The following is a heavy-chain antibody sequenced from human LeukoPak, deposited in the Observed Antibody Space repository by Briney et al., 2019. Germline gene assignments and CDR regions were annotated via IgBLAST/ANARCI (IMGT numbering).Heavy chain of an antibody. D-gene: IGHD4-17*01. Sequence: GGSLRLSCAASGFTFSSYAMSWVRQAPGKGLEWVSAISGSGGSTYYADSVKGRFTISRDNSRNTVYLQMNSLRVDDTAVYRCARGTTEMSTVTVDYWGQGTLVTVSS. CDR2: ISGSGGST. J-gene: IGHJ4*02. CDR3: ARGTTEMSTVTVDY. V-gene: IGHV3-23*01. CDR1: GFTFSSYA.